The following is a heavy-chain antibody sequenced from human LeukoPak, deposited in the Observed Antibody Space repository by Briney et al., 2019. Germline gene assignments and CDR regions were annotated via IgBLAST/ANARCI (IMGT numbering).Heavy chain of an antibody. CDR3: ARLGSYYDILTGHYPDAFDI. D-gene: IGHD3-9*01. Sequence: SGGSLRLSCAASGFTFSSYSMNWVRQAPGKGLEWVSSISSSSSYIYYADSVKGRFTISRDNAKNSLYLQMNSLRAEDTAVYYCARLGSYYDILTGHYPDAFDIWGQGTMVTVSS. CDR2: ISSSSSYI. V-gene: IGHV3-21*01. CDR1: GFTFSSYS. J-gene: IGHJ3*02.